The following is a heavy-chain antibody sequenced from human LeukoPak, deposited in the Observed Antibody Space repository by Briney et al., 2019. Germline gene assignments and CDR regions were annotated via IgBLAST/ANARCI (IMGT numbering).Heavy chain of an antibody. J-gene: IGHJ6*02. Sequence: GASVKVSCEASGYTFTGYYMHWVRQAPGQGLEWMGWINPNSGGTNYAQKFQGWVTMTRDTSISTAYMELSRLRSDDTAVYYCAREWIAQDRPLDVWGQGTTVTVSS. CDR2: INPNSGGT. CDR1: GYTFTGYY. D-gene: IGHD2-2*03. CDR3: AREWIAQDRPLDV. V-gene: IGHV1-2*04.